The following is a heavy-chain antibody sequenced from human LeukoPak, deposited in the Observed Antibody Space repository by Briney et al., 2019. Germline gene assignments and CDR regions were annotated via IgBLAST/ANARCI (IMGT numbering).Heavy chain of an antibody. CDR2: ISSSGSTI. V-gene: IGHV3-11*04. D-gene: IGHD2-2*01. CDR3: ARIVGVVPAAIRG. CDR1: GFTFSDYY. Sequence: GGSLRLSCAASGFTFSDYYVSWIRQAPGKGLEWVSYISSSGSTIYYADSVKGRFTISRDNAKNSLYLQMNSLRAEDTAVYYCARIVGVVPAAIRGWGQGTLVTVSS. J-gene: IGHJ4*02.